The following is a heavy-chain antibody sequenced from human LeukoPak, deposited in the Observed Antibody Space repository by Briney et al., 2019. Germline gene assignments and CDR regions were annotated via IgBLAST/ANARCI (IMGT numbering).Heavy chain of an antibody. D-gene: IGHD2-15*01. V-gene: IGHV4-59*11. CDR2: IYHSGIA. Sequence: SETLSLTCTVSGGSISSHYWSWIRQPPGKGLEWIGYIYHSGIAFYNPSLKSRVTISVDTSKNQFSLKLNSVTAADTAVFYCARSDRGGYQLADPWGQGILVTVSS. J-gene: IGHJ4*02. CDR1: GGSISSHY. CDR3: ARSDRGGYQLADP.